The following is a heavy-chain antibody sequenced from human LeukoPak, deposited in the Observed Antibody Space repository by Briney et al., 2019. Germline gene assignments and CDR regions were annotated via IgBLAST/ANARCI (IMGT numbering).Heavy chain of an antibody. CDR1: GFTFSSYE. D-gene: IGHD5-24*01. V-gene: IGHV3-48*03. CDR2: ISSSGSTI. J-gene: IGHJ4*02. Sequence: GGSLRPSCAASGFTFSSYEMNWVRQAPGKGLEWVSYISSSGSTIYYADSVKGRFIISRDNAKNSLYLQMNSLRAEDTAVYYCASLDGYNSYYFDYWGQGTLVAVSS. CDR3: ASLDGYNSYYFDY.